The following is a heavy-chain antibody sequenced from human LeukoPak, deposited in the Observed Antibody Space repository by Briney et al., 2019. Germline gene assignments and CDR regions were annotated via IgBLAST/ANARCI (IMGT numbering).Heavy chain of an antibody. V-gene: IGHV1-46*01. CDR3: AKLAAAGTAHYYFDY. D-gene: IGHD6-13*01. CDR1: GYTFTSYH. Sequence: GASVKVSCKASGYTFTSYHMHWVRQAPGQGLEIMGIINPSGGSTTYAQKFQGRVTMTGDTSTSTVYMELSSLRSEDTAVYYCAKLAAAGTAHYYFDYWGQGTLVTVSS. CDR2: INPSGGST. J-gene: IGHJ4*02.